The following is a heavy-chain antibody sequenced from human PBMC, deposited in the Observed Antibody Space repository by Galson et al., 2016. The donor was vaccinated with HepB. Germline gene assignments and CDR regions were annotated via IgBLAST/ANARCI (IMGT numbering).Heavy chain of an antibody. V-gene: IGHV3-74*01. D-gene: IGHD5-18*01. CDR3: ARDNTGYFYFDY. CDR2: IFRDGSRT. Sequence: SLRLSCAASGFTFSSHWMHWVRQSPGKGLVWVARIFRDGSRTRYADSVEGRFTISSDNAKNTLYLQMDSLRGDDTAVYYCARDNTGYFYFDYWGPGTLVTVSS. CDR1: GFTFSSHW. J-gene: IGHJ4*02.